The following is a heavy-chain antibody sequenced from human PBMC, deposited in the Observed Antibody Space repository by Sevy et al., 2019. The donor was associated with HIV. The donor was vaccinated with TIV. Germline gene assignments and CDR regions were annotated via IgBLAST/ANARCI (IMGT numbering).Heavy chain of an antibody. CDR1: GFTFRSYS. V-gene: IGHV3-48*02. CDR2: ISSSSGTI. CDR3: ARDPRYDSSGVSGAFDI. D-gene: IGHD3-22*01. Sequence: GGSLRLSCAASGFTFRSYSMNWVRQAPGKGLEWVSYISSSSGTIYYADSVKGRFTISRDNAKNSLYLQMNSLRDEDTAVYYCARDPRYDSSGVSGAFDIWGQGTMVTVSS. J-gene: IGHJ3*02.